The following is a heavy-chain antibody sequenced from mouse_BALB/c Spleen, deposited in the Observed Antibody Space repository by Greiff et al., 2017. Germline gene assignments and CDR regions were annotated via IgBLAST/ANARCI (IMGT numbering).Heavy chain of an antibody. CDR2: ISSGGSYT. D-gene: IGHD1-2*01. CDR3: ARESTTAPFAY. Sequence: EVKVVESGGGLVKPGGSLKLSCAASGFTFSSYAMSWVRQSPEKRLEWVAEISSGGSYTYYPDTVTGRFTISRDNAKNTLYLEMSSLRSEDTAMYYCARESTTAPFAYWGQGTLVTVSA. V-gene: IGHV5-9-4*01. J-gene: IGHJ3*01. CDR1: GFTFSSYA.